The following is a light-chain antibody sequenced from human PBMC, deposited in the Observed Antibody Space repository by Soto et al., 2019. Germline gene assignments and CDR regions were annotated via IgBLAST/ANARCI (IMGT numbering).Light chain of an antibody. CDR3: QQRSDWPPSLT. CDR1: QSVRTS. J-gene: IGKJ4*01. V-gene: IGKV3-11*01. Sequence: EIVLTRSPATLSLSPGERATLSCRASQSVRTSLAWYQQKPGQAPRLLIYAASNRATGIPARFSGSGSGTDFTLTISSLEPEDSAVYYCQQRSDWPPSLTFGGGTKVEIK. CDR2: AAS.